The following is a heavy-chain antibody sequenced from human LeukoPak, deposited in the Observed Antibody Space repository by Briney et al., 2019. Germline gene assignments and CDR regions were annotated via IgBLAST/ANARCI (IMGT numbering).Heavy chain of an antibody. CDR1: GYTFTGYY. D-gene: IGHD6-13*01. Sequence: GSSVKVSCKASGYTFTGYYMHWVRQAPGQGLEWMGWINPNSGGTNYAQKFQGRVTMTRDTSISTAYMELSRLRSDDTAVYYCASEEPYSSSWETGVLDYWGQGTLVTVSS. J-gene: IGHJ4*02. V-gene: IGHV1-2*02. CDR3: ASEEPYSSSWETGVLDY. CDR2: INPNSGGT.